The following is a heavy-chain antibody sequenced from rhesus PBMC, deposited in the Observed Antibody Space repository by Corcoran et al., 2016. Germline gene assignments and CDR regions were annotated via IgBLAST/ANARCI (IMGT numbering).Heavy chain of an antibody. CDR2: IYGSIRST. CDR3: ARIIGTYFDY. V-gene: IGHV4S7*01. D-gene: IGHD1-44*01. Sequence: QVQLQESGPGLVKPSETLSLTCAVSGGSISSGYGWSWIRQPPGKGLEWIGHIYGSIRSTYYNPSLKSRVTISKDTSKNQFSLKLSSVTAADTAVYYCARIIGTYFDYWGQGVLVTVSS. CDR1: GGSISSGYG. J-gene: IGHJ4*01.